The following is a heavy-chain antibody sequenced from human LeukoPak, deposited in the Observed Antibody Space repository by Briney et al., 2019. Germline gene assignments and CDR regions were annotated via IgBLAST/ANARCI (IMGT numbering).Heavy chain of an antibody. CDR1: GDFITAYY. CDR3: ASNTGTVFDY. V-gene: IGHV4-59*01. CDR2: VYYSEST. J-gene: IGHJ4*02. Sequence: KSSETLSLTCTLSGDFITAYYWRWIRQPPGEGLEWIGYVYYSESTEYNPSLRTRVTISLEMSKHQFSLNLTSVTAADTAVYYCASNTGTVFDYWGQGALVTVSS. D-gene: IGHD7-27*01.